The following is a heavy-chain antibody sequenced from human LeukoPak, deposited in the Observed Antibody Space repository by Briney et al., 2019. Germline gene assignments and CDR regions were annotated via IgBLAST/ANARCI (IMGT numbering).Heavy chain of an antibody. J-gene: IGHJ4*02. Sequence: GGSLRLSCAASGFTFSSYSMNWVRQAPGKGLEWVSSISSSSSYIYYADSVKGRFTISRDNAKNSLYLQMNSLRAEDTAVYYCARDPLELRLTPFDYWGQGTLVTVSS. CDR3: ARDPLELRLTPFDY. CDR2: ISSSSSYI. D-gene: IGHD5-24*01. CDR1: GFTFSSYS. V-gene: IGHV3-21*01.